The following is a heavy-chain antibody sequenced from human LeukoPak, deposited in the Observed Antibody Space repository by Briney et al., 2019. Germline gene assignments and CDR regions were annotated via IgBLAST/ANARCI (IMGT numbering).Heavy chain of an antibody. V-gene: IGHV4-39*01. D-gene: IGHD5-18*01. CDR1: GGSIRSSYYY. CDR3: ARAGGAMVTFDY. J-gene: IGHJ4*02. CDR2: IYDSGST. Sequence: SETLSLTCTVSGGSIRSSYYYWGWIRQPPGKGLEWIGSIYDSGSTYYNPSLKSRVTISVDTSKNQFSLKLNSVTAADTAVYYCARAGGAMVTFDYRGQGTLVTVSS.